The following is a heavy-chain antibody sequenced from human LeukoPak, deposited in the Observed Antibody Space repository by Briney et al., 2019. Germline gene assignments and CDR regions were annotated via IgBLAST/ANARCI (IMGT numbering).Heavy chain of an antibody. J-gene: IGHJ4*02. D-gene: IGHD6-13*01. CDR2: ISAYNGNT. V-gene: IGHV1-18*01. Sequence: ASVKVSCKTSGYSENFYGITWVRQVAGQGLEWMGWISAYNGNTNYAQKLQGRVTMTTDTSTSTAYMELRSVRSDDTAVYYCVRGGQLVEEGFGYWGQGTLVTVSS. CDR3: VRGGQLVEEGFGY. CDR1: GYSENFYG.